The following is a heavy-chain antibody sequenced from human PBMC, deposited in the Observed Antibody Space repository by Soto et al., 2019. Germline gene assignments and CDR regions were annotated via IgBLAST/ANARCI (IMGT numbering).Heavy chain of an antibody. Sequence: EEQVVESGGGLVQPGGSLRLSCAASGFTFSSYWMHWVRQVPGKGLVWVSRINNDGSAATYADSVKGRFTISRDNAKNTVYLQMNSRRAEDTAVYYCVRDKPHNWFDPWGQGTPVTVSS. J-gene: IGHJ5*02. CDR1: GFTFSSYW. V-gene: IGHV3-74*01. CDR3: VRDKPHNWFDP. CDR2: INNDGSAA.